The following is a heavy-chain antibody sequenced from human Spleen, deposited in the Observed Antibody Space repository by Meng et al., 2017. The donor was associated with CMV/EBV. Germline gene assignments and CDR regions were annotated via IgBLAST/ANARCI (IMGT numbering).Heavy chain of an antibody. CDR1: GGSISSYY. Sequence: GSLRLSCTVSGGSISSYYWSWIRQPPGKGLEWIGYIFYSGSTNYNPSLKSRVTISIDTSRNQFSLRLTSVTAADTAVYYCAKDVQLLDVFDIWGQGTMVTVSS. V-gene: IGHV4-59*01. J-gene: IGHJ3*02. CDR3: AKDVQLLDVFDI. D-gene: IGHD6-6*01. CDR2: IFYSGST.